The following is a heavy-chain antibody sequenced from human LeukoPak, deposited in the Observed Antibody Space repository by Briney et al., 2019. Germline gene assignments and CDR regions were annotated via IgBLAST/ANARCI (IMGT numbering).Heavy chain of an antibody. CDR3: ARGPTDTVTRDYYYMDV. J-gene: IGHJ6*03. CDR2: ISSSSSTI. Sequence: PGGSLRLSCAASGFTFSSYSMNWVRQAPGKGLEWVSYISSSSSTIYYADSVKGRFTISRDNAKNSLYLQMNSLRAEDTAVYYCARGPTDTVTRDYYYMDVWGKGTTVTVSS. V-gene: IGHV3-48*01. CDR1: GFTFSSYS. D-gene: IGHD4-11*01.